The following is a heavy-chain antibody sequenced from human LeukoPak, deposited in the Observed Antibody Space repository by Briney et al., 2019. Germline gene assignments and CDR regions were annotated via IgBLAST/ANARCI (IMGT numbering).Heavy chain of an antibody. D-gene: IGHD5/OR15-5a*01. CDR3: TRHVSSIDIFDV. CDR1: GHSIGLYY. Sequence: PSETLSLTCTVSGHSIGLYYWSWIRQPPGKGLEWIGYIHNSGRTNYNPSLKSRVTISVDTSKNQFSLKLISVTATYWAIYSCTRHVSSIDIFDVWGQGTLVTVSS. V-gene: IGHV4-59*08. J-gene: IGHJ4*01. CDR2: IHNSGRT.